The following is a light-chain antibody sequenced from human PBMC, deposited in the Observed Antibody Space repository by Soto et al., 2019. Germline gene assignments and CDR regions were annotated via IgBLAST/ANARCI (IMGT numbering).Light chain of an antibody. CDR1: ASNIGNNS. CDR3: GTWDTSLPACV. J-gene: IGLJ1*01. V-gene: IGLV1-51*01. CDR2: DDN. Sequence: QSVLTQPPSVSAAPGQMVTISCSRSASNIGNNSVSWYQQLPGAAPKLLIYDDNNRPSGIPDRFSGSKSGTSATLGITGLQTGDEADYYCGTWDTSLPACVFGPGTKVTVL.